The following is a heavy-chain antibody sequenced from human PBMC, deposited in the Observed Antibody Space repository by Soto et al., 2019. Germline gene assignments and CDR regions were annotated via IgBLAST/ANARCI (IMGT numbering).Heavy chain of an antibody. V-gene: IGHV3-48*02. CDR2: ISETSIAI. CDR3: ATLQLGREEVFDS. D-gene: IGHD1-1*01. J-gene: IGHJ4*02. Sequence: GGSLRLSCAASGFTFKTYSMNWVRQAPGKGLEWVSYISETSIAIYYRDSVKGRFTISRDNAKNTLYLQMNSLRDEDTAVYYCATLQLGREEVFDSWGQGALVTVSS. CDR1: GFTFKTYS.